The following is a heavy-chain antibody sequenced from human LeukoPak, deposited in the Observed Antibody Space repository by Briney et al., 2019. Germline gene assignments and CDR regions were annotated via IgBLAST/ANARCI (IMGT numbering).Heavy chain of an antibody. CDR1: GGSISSYY. V-gene: IGHV4-59*01. CDR3: ARGRYCSGGSCYPDAPTGV. CDR2: IYYSGST. Sequence: PSETLSLTCTVSGGSISSYYWSWIRRPPGKGLEWIGYIYYSGSTNYNPSLKSRATISVDTSKNQFSLKLSSVTAAATAVYYCARGRYCSGGSCYPDAPTGVWGKGTTVTVSS. D-gene: IGHD2-15*01. J-gene: IGHJ6*04.